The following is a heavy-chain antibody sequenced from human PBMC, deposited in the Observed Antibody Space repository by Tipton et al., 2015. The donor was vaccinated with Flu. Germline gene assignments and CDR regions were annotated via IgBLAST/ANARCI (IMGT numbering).Heavy chain of an antibody. D-gene: IGHD6-19*01. J-gene: IGHJ6*02. Sequence: SLRLSCAASGFTFSSYEMNWVRQAPGKGLEWVSYISSSGSTIYYADSVKGRFTISRDNAKNSLYLQMNSLRAEDTAVYYCARIDQYSSGWWDYYYYGMDVWGQGTTVAVSS. CDR2: ISSSGSTI. V-gene: IGHV3-48*03. CDR1: GFTFSSYE. CDR3: ARIDQYSSGWWDYYYYGMDV.